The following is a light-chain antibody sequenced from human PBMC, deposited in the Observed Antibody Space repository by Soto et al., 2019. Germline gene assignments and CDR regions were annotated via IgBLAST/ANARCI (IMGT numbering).Light chain of an antibody. V-gene: IGKV3-15*01. J-gene: IGKJ1*01. Sequence: ELLITQSPSTLSVSPGERATLSCRASQSVSSNLAWYPQKPGQAPRLLIYGASTWATGIPGRFSGGGCGTEFTLTISSLPSEDFAVYHCQQYNNWPPAWTFGQGTKV. CDR2: GAS. CDR1: QSVSSN. CDR3: QQYNNWPPAWT.